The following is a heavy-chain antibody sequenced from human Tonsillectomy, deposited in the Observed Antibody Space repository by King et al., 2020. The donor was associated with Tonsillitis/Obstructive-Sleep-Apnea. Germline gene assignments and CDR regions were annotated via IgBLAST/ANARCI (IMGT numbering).Heavy chain of an antibody. V-gene: IGHV3-23*04. CDR2: IIGSGGTT. CDR3: AKNYDFWSGYLGDYYYMDV. D-gene: IGHD3-3*01. J-gene: IGHJ6*03. Sequence: VKLVESGGGLVQPGGSLRLSCAVSGFAISSNAMSWVRQAPGKGLEWVSAIIGSGGTTYHADSVKGRFTISRDNSKNTLYLQINSLRAEDTAVYYCAKNYDFWSGYLGDYYYMDVWGKGTTVTVSS. CDR1: GFAISSNA.